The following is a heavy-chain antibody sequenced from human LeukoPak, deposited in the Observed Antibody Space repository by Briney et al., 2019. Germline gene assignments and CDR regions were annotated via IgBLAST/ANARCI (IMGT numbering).Heavy chain of an antibody. D-gene: IGHD3-22*01. J-gene: IGHJ4*02. CDR2: IKQDGREK. CDR3: ARGGPYYYDSSGYFDY. Sequence: GGSLRLSCAASGFTFSSYWMSWVRQAPGKGLEWVANIKQDGREKYYVDSVKGRFTISRDNAKNSLYLQMNSLRAEDTAVYYCARGGPYYYDSSGYFDYWGQGTLVTVSS. CDR1: GFTFSSYW. V-gene: IGHV3-7*01.